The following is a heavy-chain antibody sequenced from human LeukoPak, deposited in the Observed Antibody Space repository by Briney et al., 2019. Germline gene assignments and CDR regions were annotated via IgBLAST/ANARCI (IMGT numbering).Heavy chain of an antibody. CDR1: GYTFTSYG. D-gene: IGHD3-22*01. J-gene: IGHJ5*02. CDR2: ISAYNGNT. CDR3: ARGPSYDGSGYPNWFDP. Sequence: GASVKVSCKASGYTFTSYGITWVRLAPGQGLEWMGWISAYNGNTNYAQMFQGRVIMTTDTSTNTAYMELRSLRADDTAMYYCARGPSYDGSGYPNWFDPWGQGTLVTVSS. V-gene: IGHV1-18*01.